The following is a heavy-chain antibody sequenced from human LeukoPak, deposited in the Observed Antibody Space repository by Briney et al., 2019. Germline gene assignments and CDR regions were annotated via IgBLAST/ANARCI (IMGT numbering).Heavy chain of an antibody. D-gene: IGHD4-17*01. J-gene: IGHJ5*02. V-gene: IGHV4-39*02. CDR3: ARGTDHGDLNWFDP. Sequence: SETLSLTCNVSGGSIGGHTFYWDWIRQPPGKGLEWIATIYYNGNTFYNPSLKSRVAISIDMSKSQFSLHLSSVTAADTAIYYCARGTDHGDLNWFDPWGQGTLVTVSS. CDR1: GGSIGGHTFY. CDR2: IYYNGNT.